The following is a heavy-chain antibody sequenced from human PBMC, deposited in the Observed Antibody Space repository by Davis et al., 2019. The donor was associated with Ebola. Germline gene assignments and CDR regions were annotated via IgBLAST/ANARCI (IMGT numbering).Heavy chain of an antibody. J-gene: IGHJ6*02. D-gene: IGHD2-2*02. CDR3: ASGDIVVVPAAIGSYGMDV. Sequence: SVKVSCRASGGTFSSYAISWVRQAPGQGLEWMGGIIPIFGTANYAQKFQGRVTITADKSTSTAYMELSSLRSEDTAVYYCASGDIVVVPAAIGSYGMDVWGQGTTVTVSS. V-gene: IGHV1-69*06. CDR1: GGTFSSYA. CDR2: IIPIFGTA.